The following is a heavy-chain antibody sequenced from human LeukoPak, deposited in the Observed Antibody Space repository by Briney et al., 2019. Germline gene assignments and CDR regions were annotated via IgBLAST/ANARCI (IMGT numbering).Heavy chain of an antibody. J-gene: IGHJ4*02. CDR2: RHYSGSF. CDR3: ARFDYGDSAGRAGPLNF. D-gene: IGHD4-17*01. Sequence: ETLSLTXAVYGGSFXGYYWSWIRQPPGKGLEWIGYRHYSGSFNYSPSLKSRAIISLDTSKNQFSLRLSSVTAADTAVYYCARFDYGDSAGRAGPLNFWGQGTLVTVSS. CDR1: GGSFXGYY. V-gene: IGHV4-34*11.